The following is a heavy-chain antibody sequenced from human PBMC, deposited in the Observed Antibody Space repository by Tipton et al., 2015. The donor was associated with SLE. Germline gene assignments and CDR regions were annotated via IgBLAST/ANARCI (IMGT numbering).Heavy chain of an antibody. CDR3: ARLHGYSYGLNWFDP. CDR2: ISSSGST. V-gene: IGHV4-39*07. D-gene: IGHD5-18*01. Sequence: LSLTCNVSGGSINSSTSFWAWVRRPPGKGLGWIASISSSGSTDHNPSLRSRVSISLDTSKNQFSLRLTSATAADTAVYYCARLHGYSYGLNWFDPWGQGTLISVSS. CDR1: GGSINSSTSF. J-gene: IGHJ5*02.